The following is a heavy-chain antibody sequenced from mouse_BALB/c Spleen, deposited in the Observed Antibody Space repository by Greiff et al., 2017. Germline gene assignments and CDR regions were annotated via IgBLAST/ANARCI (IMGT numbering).Heavy chain of an antibody. CDR3: ATYRYDDGFDY. V-gene: IGHV5-6-5*01. CDR1: GFTFSSYT. CDR2: ISSGGST. Sequence: EVKLMESGGGLVQPGGSLKLSCAASGFTFSSYTMSWVRQTPEKRLEWVAYISSGGSTYYPDSVKGRFTISRDNARNILYLQMSSLRSEDTAMYYCATYRYDDGFDYWGQGTTLTVSS. D-gene: IGHD2-14*01. J-gene: IGHJ2*01.